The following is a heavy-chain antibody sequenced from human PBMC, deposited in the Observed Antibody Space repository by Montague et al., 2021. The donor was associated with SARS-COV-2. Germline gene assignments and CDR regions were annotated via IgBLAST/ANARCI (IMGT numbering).Heavy chain of an antibody. V-gene: IGHV4-4*07. D-gene: IGHD3-22*01. CDR3: ARDYYDSTGLNWFDL. CDR2: IHTSGGT. Sequence: SETLSLTCAVSGGSIITGSNFYWGWIRQSAGKGLEWIGRIHTSGGTNYNPSLKSRLTMSVNSSANQSPLQLTSVTAADTAVYYCARDYYDSTGLNWFDLWGQGIMVTVSS. CDR1: GGSIITGSNFY. J-gene: IGHJ5*02.